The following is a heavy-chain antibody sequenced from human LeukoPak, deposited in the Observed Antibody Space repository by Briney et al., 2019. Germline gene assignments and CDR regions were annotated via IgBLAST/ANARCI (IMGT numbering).Heavy chain of an antibody. V-gene: IGHV4-59*01. D-gene: IGHD3-10*01. CDR1: GGSIGSSY. CDR3: ARDPRRFGELPPGAFDV. Sequence: SETLSLTCTISGGSIGSSYWSWIRHPPGKGLEWIGYIYYSGSTNYSPSLESRVTISVDTSKNQFSLKLTSVTAADTAVYYCARDPRRFGELPPGAFDVWGQGTMVTVSS. CDR2: IYYSGST. J-gene: IGHJ3*01.